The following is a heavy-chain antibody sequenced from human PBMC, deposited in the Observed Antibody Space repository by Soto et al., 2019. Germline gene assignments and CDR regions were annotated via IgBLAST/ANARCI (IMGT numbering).Heavy chain of an antibody. D-gene: IGHD6-19*01. CDR1: GFTFSSYA. V-gene: IGHV3-23*01. Sequence: GGSLRLSCAASGFTFSSYAMSWVRQAPGKGLEWVSGISDSGATTYYADSVRGRFTISRDNSKNTLYLQMKSLRAEDSASYYCAKEDTSSGSLDYWGQGALVTVSS. CDR3: AKEDTSSGSLDY. J-gene: IGHJ4*02. CDR2: ISDSGATT.